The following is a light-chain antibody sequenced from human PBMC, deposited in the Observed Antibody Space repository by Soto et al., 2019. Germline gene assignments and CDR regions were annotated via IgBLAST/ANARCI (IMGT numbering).Light chain of an antibody. CDR3: SSYTSSGTLVV. Sequence: QSALTQPASVSGSPGQSITISCTGTSSDVGAYNFVSWYQQHPGKAPKLMIYEVSNRPSGVSHRFSGSKSGNTASLTISGLQADDEADYYCSSYTSSGTLVVFGGGTKLTVL. CDR2: EVS. CDR1: SSDVGAYNF. J-gene: IGLJ2*01. V-gene: IGLV2-14*01.